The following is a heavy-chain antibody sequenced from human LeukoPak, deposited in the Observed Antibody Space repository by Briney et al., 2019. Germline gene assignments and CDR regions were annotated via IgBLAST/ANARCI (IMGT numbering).Heavy chain of an antibody. D-gene: IGHD3-10*01. Sequence: NPGGSLRLSCAASGFTFSDYYMGWIRQAPGKGLGCVSYITSSGTTIYYADSVKGRFTISRDNAKNTLYLQMNSLRAEDTAVYYCAKDRGGTYYYGSAPDLWGRGTLVTVSS. V-gene: IGHV3-11*01. CDR1: GFTFSDYY. CDR2: ITSSGTTI. CDR3: AKDRGGTYYYGSAPDL. J-gene: IGHJ2*01.